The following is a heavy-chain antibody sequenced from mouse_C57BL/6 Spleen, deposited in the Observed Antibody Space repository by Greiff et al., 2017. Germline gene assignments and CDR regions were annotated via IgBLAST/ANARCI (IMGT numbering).Heavy chain of an antibody. J-gene: IGHJ2*01. CDR1: GYPFTSSW. CDR3: ARLGITTVV. D-gene: IGHD1-1*01. CDR2: IPPSHGGT. V-gene: IGHV1-53*01. Sequence: VQLQQSGTELVKPGASVKLSCKASGYPFTSSWMHWVKQRPGPGLEWIGNIPPSHGGTNYNEKVKSKATLTGDKSSSTAYMQLSSRTSEDSAVYYCARLGITTVVWGQGTTRTGAS.